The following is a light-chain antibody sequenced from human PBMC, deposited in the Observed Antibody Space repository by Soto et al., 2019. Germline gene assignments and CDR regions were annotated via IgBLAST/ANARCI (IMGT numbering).Light chain of an antibody. CDR3: QQHNSWPPTWT. Sequence: EIVMTQSPAALSVSPGERATVSCRASQSVSSNLAWYQQKPGQAPRLLIYGASTRATGISARFSGSGSGTEFSLTISSLQSADFAVYYCQQHNSWPPTWTFGQGTKVEIK. V-gene: IGKV3-15*01. J-gene: IGKJ1*01. CDR1: QSVSSN. CDR2: GAS.